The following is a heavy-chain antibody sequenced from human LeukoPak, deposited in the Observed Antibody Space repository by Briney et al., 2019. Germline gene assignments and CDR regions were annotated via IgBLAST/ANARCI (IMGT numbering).Heavy chain of an antibody. V-gene: IGHV1-2*02. J-gene: IGHJ4*02. Sequence: ASVKVSCKASGYTFTGYYMHWVRQAPGQGLEWMGWINPNSGGTNYAQKFQGRVTMTRDTSISTAYMGLSRLRSDDTAVYYCARGDDYGDYVGGAHLPPDYWGQGTLVTVSS. CDR1: GYTFTGYY. CDR3: ARGDDYGDYVGGAHLPPDY. D-gene: IGHD4-17*01. CDR2: INPNSGGT.